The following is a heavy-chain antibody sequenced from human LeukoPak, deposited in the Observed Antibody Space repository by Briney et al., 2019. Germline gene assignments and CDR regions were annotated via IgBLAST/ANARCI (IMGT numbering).Heavy chain of an antibody. J-gene: IGHJ6*02. Sequence: GGSLRLSCAASGFIFSSYWMNWVRQAPGKGLEWVANIKEDGSAKYYVDSVKGRFTIPRDNAKNSLYLQMNSLRAEDTAVYYCVMDMDVWGQGTTVTVSS. CDR3: VMDMDV. V-gene: IGHV3-7*05. CDR2: IKEDGSAK. CDR1: GFIFSSYW.